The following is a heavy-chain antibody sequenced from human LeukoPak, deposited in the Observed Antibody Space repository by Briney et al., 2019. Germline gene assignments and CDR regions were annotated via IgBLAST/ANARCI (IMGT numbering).Heavy chain of an antibody. CDR1: GGSTSNYY. Sequence: SETLSLTCTVSGGSTSNYYWSWIRQPPGKGLEWIGYIYYSGSTNYNPSLKSRVTISVDTSKNQFSLKLSSVTAADTAVYYCARGMPFDYWGQGTLVTVSS. V-gene: IGHV4-59*01. CDR2: IYYSGST. D-gene: IGHD2-2*01. CDR3: ARGMPFDY. J-gene: IGHJ4*02.